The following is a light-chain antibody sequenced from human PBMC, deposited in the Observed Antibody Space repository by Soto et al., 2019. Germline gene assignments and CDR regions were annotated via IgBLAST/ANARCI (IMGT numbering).Light chain of an antibody. J-gene: IGLJ3*02. CDR3: QSYDSSNLWV. Sequence: NFMLTQPHSVSESPGKTVTISCTRSSGSIASNYVQWYQQRPGSAPTTVIYENNQRPSGLPDRFSGSIDSSSNSASLTSSGLKTEDEADYCCQSYDSSNLWVFGGGTKLTVL. CDR1: SGSIASNY. CDR2: ENN. V-gene: IGLV6-57*04.